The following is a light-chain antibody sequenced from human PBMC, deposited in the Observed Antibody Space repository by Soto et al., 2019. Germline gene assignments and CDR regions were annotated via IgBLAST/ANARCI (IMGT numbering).Light chain of an antibody. V-gene: IGLV2-8*01. CDR1: SSDVGAYNY. J-gene: IGLJ1*01. CDR2: EVS. Sequence: QSLLAQPPSASLSPGQSVTISCIGTSSDVGAYNYVSLYQQHPGKVPKLMIYEVSKRPSGVPDRFSASKSGNTASLTVSGLQAEDEADYYCSSHGGSNNFYVFGTGTKVTVL. CDR3: SSHGGSNNFYV.